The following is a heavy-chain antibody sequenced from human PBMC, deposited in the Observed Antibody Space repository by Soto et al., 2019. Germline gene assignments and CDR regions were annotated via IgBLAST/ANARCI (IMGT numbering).Heavy chain of an antibody. CDR2: IYYSGST. CDR1: GGSISSFY. J-gene: IGHJ6*02. CDR3: ARYFDQDYFYYGMDV. D-gene: IGHD3-9*01. Sequence: SQTMRLPCTVSGGSISSFYRSWIRQTKGKGLEWIGYIYYSGSTNYNPSLKSRVTISVDTSKNQFSLKLSSVTAADTAVYYCARYFDQDYFYYGMDVWGQGTTVTVS. V-gene: IGHV4-59*01.